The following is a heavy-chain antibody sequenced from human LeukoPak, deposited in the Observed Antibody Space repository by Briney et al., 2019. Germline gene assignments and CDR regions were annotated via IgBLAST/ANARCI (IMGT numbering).Heavy chain of an antibody. Sequence: ASVTVSCKTSGYTFTGNFMHWVRQAPGQGPEWMGWINPNNGDTNYAQKFQGRVTMTRVTAITTAYMELSSLRSDDTAVYYCARTRGTHISMAYLDSWGQGTLVTVSS. J-gene: IGHJ4*02. CDR2: INPNNGDT. CDR3: ARTRGTHISMAYLDS. CDR1: GYTFTGNF. D-gene: IGHD2/OR15-2a*01. V-gene: IGHV1-2*02.